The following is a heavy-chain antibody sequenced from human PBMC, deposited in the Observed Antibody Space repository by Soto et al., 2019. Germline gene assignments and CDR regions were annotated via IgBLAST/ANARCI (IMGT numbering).Heavy chain of an antibody. CDR3: AKSVYNWNDGFFDY. Sequence: QVQLVESGGGVVQPGRSLRLSCAASGFTFSTYGMHWVRQAPGKGLEWVAVISYDGVNKYYADSVKGRLTISRDNSKNTLYMQMNRLRAEDTAVYYCAKSVYNWNDGFFDYWGQGTLVTVSS. CDR2: ISYDGVNK. CDR1: GFTFSTYG. J-gene: IGHJ4*02. D-gene: IGHD1-1*01. V-gene: IGHV3-30*18.